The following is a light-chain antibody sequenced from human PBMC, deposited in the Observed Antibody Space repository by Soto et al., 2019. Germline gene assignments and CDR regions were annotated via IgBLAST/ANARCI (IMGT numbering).Light chain of an antibody. CDR1: SSDVGGYNY. CDR2: EVR. J-gene: IGLJ2*01. Sequence: QSALTQPASVSGSPGQSITISCTGTSSDVGGYNYVSWYQQHPGKAPKLIIYEVRNRPSGVSSRFSGSRSDNTASLTISGLRPEDEADYYCSSFAPSDTRVFGGGTKLTVL. CDR3: SSFAPSDTRV. V-gene: IGLV2-14*01.